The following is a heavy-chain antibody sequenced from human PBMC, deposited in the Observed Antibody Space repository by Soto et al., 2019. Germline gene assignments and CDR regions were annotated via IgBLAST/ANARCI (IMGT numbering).Heavy chain of an antibody. CDR2: INHSGST. CDR1: GGSFSGYY. CDR3: ARGGSRDCSGGSCSIDY. D-gene: IGHD2-15*01. V-gene: IGHV4-34*01. Sequence: QVQLQQWGAGLLKPSETLSLTCAVHGGSFSGYYWSWIRQPPGKGLEWIGEINHSGSTNYNPSLKSRVTLSVDTSKNQFSLKLISVTAADTAVYYCARGGSRDCSGGSCSIDYLVQGTLVTVSS. J-gene: IGHJ4*02.